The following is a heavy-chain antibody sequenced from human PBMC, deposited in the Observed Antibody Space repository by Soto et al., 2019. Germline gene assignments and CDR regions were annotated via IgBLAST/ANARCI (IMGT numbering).Heavy chain of an antibody. CDR2: IYYSGST. CDR1: GGSISSYY. J-gene: IGHJ5*02. CDR3: ARSTSTWLDP. V-gene: IGHV4-59*01. Sequence: SETLSLTCTVSGGSISSYYWSWIRQPPGKGLEWIGYIYYSGSTNYNPSLKSRVTISVDTSKNQFSLKLSSVTAADTAVYYCARSTSTWLDPWGQGTLVTVS. D-gene: IGHD2-2*01.